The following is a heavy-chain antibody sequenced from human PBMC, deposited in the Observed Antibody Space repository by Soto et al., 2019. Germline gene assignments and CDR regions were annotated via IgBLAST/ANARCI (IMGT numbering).Heavy chain of an antibody. CDR2: INPDSGVT. J-gene: IGHJ6*02. Sequence: QVQLVQSGAEVKKPGASVKVSCKASGYTFTSYYMHWVRQAPGQGLEWMGWINPDSGVTYYPHKFQDRVTMTRDTSISTAYIELSRLTSDDTALYDCARDRGVRDVWGQGTTVIVSS. V-gene: IGHV1-2*02. CDR1: GYTFTSYY. D-gene: IGHD2-8*01. CDR3: ARDRGVRDV.